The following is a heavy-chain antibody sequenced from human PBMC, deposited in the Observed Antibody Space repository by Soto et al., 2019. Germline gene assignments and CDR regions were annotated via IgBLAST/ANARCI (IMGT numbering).Heavy chain of an antibody. CDR2: IYPGDSDT. Sequence: ESLKISFQGSGYSFTSYWIGWVRHMPGKGLEWMGIIYPGDSDTRYSPSFQGQVTISADKSISTGYLQWSSLKASDTAMYYCARRRDRVAAASTYCYYGMEVWCQGTRFTVCS. D-gene: IGHD6-13*01. CDR1: GYSFTSYW. V-gene: IGHV5-51*01. J-gene: IGHJ6*02. CDR3: ARRRDRVAAASTYCYYGMEV.